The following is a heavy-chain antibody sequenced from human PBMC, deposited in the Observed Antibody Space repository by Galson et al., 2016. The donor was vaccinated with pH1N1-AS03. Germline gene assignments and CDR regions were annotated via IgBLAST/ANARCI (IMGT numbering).Heavy chain of an antibody. J-gene: IGHJ4*02. CDR1: GFTFSSYG. D-gene: IGHD3-22*01. CDR2: IWYDGSNK. CDR3: ARGQGYNSGYFDTDY. V-gene: IGHV3-33*08. Sequence: SLRLSCAASGFTFSSYGMNWVRQTPGKGLEWVAVIWYDGSNKYYADSVKGRFTISRDNSKNTRYLQMSSLRAEDTAVYYCARGQGYNSGYFDTDYWGRGTLVTVSS.